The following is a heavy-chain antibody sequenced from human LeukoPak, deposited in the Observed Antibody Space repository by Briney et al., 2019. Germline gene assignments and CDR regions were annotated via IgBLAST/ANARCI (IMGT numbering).Heavy chain of an antibody. Sequence: PSETLSLTCAVYGGSFSGYYWSWIRQPPGKGLEWIGEINHSGSTNYNPSLKSRVTISVDTSKNQISLKLSSVTAADTAVYYCTRLSYCGSTRCTPPFDYWGQGTLVTVSS. V-gene: IGHV4-34*01. CDR3: TRLSYCGSTRCTPPFDY. J-gene: IGHJ4*02. CDR2: INHSGST. CDR1: GGSFSGYY. D-gene: IGHD2-2*01.